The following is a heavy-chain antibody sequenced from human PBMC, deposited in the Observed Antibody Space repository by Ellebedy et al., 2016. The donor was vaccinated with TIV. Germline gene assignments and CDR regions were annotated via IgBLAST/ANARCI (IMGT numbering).Heavy chain of an antibody. J-gene: IGHJ3*02. CDR3: ARGLEWFFAFDI. CDR2: IYYSGST. CDR1: GGSISSYY. Sequence: MPGGSLRLSCTVPGGSISSYYWSWIRQPPGKGLEWIGYIYYSGSTNYNPSLKSRVTISVDTSKNQFSLKLSSVTAADTAVYYCARGLEWFFAFDIWGQGTMVTVSS. V-gene: IGHV4-59*01. D-gene: IGHD3-3*01.